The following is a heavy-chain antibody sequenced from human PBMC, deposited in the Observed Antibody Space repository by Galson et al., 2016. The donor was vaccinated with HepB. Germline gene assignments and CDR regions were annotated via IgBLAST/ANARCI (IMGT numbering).Heavy chain of an antibody. Sequence: SVKVSCKASGYNFITYGITWVRQAPGQGLEWMGWISSNNGDTNYAQKFQGRVAVTADTSTSTAFMELRSLTSDDTAVYYCVRGAQSSFYYVHWGQGTLITVSS. CDR1: GYNFITYG. CDR3: VRGAQSSFYYVH. D-gene: IGHD3-10*02. CDR2: ISSNNGDT. J-gene: IGHJ1*01. V-gene: IGHV1-18*01.